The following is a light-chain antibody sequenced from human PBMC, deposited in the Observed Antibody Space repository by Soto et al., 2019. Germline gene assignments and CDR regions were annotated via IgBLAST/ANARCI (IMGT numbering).Light chain of an antibody. CDR3: ISYTSSSTWV. Sequence: QSVLTQPASVSGSPGQSVTISCTGTSSDVGGYNYVSWYQQHPGKAPKLMIYEVSNRPSGVSNRFFGSKSGNTASLTVSGIQAEDEADYYCISYTSSSTWVFGGGTKVPS. J-gene: IGLJ3*02. CDR2: EVS. V-gene: IGLV2-14*01. CDR1: SSDVGGYNY.